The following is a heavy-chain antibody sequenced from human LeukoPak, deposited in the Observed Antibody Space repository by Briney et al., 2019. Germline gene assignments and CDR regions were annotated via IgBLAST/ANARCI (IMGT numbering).Heavy chain of an antibody. CDR1: GYTFTGSY. CDR3: ARGLNYYDSSFYD. D-gene: IGHD3-22*01. CDR2: INPNSGNT. Sequence: GASVKVFCKASGYTFTGSYMHWVRQAPGQGLEWMGWINPNSGNTDYAQEFQGRVTMTRDPSITTAYMELSRLTSDGTAVYYCARGLNYYDSSFYDWGQGTRVTVSS. V-gene: IGHV1-2*02. J-gene: IGHJ4*02.